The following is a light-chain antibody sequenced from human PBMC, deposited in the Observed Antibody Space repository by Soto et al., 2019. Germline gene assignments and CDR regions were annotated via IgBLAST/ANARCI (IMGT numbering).Light chain of an antibody. V-gene: IGKV1-5*01. J-gene: IGKJ1*01. CDR1: QSISSW. Sequence: GDRVTITCRASQSISSWLAWYQQKPGKAPKLLIYDASSLESGVPSRFSGSGSGTEFTLTISSLQPDDFATYYCQQYNTYSGTFGQGTKVDIK. CDR2: DAS. CDR3: QQYNTYSGT.